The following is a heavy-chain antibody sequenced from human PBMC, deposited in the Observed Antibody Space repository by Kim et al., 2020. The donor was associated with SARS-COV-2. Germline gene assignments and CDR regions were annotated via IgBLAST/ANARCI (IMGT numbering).Heavy chain of an antibody. V-gene: IGHV1-3*01. CDR3: AREGSGSYNWLDP. D-gene: IGHD3-10*01. J-gene: IGHJ5*02. CDR1: GYTFDTYA. Sequence: ASVKVSCKASGYTFDTYALYWVGQAPGQRFEWMGCINGGNGNTRYSQNFQGRVTITRDTAATTADMELSSRTSKDTAGYYCAREGSGSYNWLDPWGQGTL. CDR2: INGGNGNT.